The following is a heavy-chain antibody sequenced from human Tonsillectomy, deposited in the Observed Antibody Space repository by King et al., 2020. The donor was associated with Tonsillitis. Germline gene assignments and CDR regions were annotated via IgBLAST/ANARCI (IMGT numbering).Heavy chain of an antibody. CDR3: AKAYDSFGSYYRDVFHI. D-gene: IGHD3-22*01. Sequence: VQLVESXGGLVQPGRSLRLSCAASGFKFDDYAMHWVRQAPGKGLEWVSGISWNSASIGYADSAKGRFTISRDNAKNSLYLQMNSLRHEDTALYYCAKAYDSFGSYYRDVFHIWGQGTLVTVSS. J-gene: IGHJ3*02. V-gene: IGHV3-9*01. CDR1: GFKFDDYA. CDR2: ISWNSASI.